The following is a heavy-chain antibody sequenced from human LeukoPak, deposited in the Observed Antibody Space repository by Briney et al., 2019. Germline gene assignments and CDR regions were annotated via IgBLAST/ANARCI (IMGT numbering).Heavy chain of an antibody. V-gene: IGHV3-23*01. D-gene: IGHD6-13*01. CDR2: ISGSGGST. Sequence: GGSLRLSCAASGFTFSSYAMSWVRQAAGKGLEWVSAISGSGGSTYYADSVKGRFTISRDNSKNTLYLQMNSLRAEDTAVYYCAKVDSSTTRVPHAFDYWGQGTLVTVSS. CDR1: GFTFSSYA. CDR3: AKVDSSTTRVPHAFDY. J-gene: IGHJ4*02.